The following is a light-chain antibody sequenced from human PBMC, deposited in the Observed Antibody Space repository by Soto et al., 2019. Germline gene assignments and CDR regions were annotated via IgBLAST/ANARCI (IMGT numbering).Light chain of an antibody. V-gene: IGKV1-5*01. CDR1: QSIRKC. J-gene: IGKJ1*01. CDR3: QQCYRHGT. CDR2: DAS. Sequence: DIQMTQSPSTLSASLGDRVTITCRASQSIRKCLAWYQQKPGQAPRLLIYDASRLESGVPWRFSGSGSGTEITLSISSLQPDVFAYYYQQQCYRHGTFGQGTKVDIK.